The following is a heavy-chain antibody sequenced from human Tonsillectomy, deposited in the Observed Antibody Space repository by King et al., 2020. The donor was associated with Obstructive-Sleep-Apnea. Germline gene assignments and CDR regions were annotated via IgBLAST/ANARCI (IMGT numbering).Heavy chain of an antibody. Sequence: VQLQESGPGLVKPSQTLSLTCTVSGGSISSGGYYWSWIRQHPGKGLEWIGYIYYSGSTYYNPSLKSRVTISVDTSKNQFSLKLSSVTAADTAVYYCARGALGGYSGYDHFDYWGQGTLVTVSS. CDR3: ARGALGGYSGYDHFDY. V-gene: IGHV4-31*03. CDR2: IYYSGST. CDR1: GGSISSGGYY. J-gene: IGHJ4*02. D-gene: IGHD5-12*01.